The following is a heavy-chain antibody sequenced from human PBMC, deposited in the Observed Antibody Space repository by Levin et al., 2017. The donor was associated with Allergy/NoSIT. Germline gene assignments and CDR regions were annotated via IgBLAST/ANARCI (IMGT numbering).Heavy chain of an antibody. V-gene: IGHV3-72*01. Sequence: HPGGSLRLSCAASGFTFSDHYMDWVRQAPGKGLEWVGRSRDKANSYTTEYAASVKGRFTISRDDSRNLLYLQMNSLKTADTALYYCTSTYCSDDGCYFFWGQGTLVTISS. D-gene: IGHD2-15*01. J-gene: IGHJ4*02. CDR3: TSTYCSDDGCYFF. CDR1: GFTFSDHY. CDR2: SRDKANSYTT.